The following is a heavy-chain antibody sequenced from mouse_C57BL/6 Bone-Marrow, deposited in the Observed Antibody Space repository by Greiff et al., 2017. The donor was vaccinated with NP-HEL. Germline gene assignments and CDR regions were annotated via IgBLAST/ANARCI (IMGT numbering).Heavy chain of an antibody. Sequence: EVKLVESGGDLVKPGGSLKLSCAASGFTFSSYGMSWVRQTPDKRLEWVATISSGGSYTYYPDSVKGRFTISRDNAKNTLYLQMSSLKSEDTAMYYCARPGLDSSGYGFAYWGQGTLVTVSA. D-gene: IGHD3-2*02. CDR2: ISSGGSYT. CDR1: GFTFSSYG. J-gene: IGHJ3*01. V-gene: IGHV5-6*01. CDR3: ARPGLDSSGYGFAY.